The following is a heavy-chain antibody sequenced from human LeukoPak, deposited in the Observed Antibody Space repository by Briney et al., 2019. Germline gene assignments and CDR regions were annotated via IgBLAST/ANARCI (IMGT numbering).Heavy chain of an antibody. CDR2: ISSSSRYI. CDR1: SYPFSHYN. J-gene: IGHJ4*02. D-gene: IGHD1-7*01. CDR3: VRVTVTTLSY. V-gene: IGHV3-21*06. Sequence: GGSLRLSCIPSSYPFSHYNKNWPRQAPGKGLEWVSVISSSSRYIYYADSVKGRFTISRDNAKNSLYLQMNSLRAEDTAVYYCVRVTVTTLSYWGQGTLVTVSS.